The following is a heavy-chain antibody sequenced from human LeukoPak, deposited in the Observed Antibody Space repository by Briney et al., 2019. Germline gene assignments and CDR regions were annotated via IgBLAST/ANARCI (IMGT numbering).Heavy chain of an antibody. Sequence: SQTLSLTCTVSGGSIGSGGYYWSWIRQHPGKGLEWIGYIYYSGSTYYNPSLKSRVTISVDTSKNQFSLKLSSVTAADTAVYYCARDYYDSGFDPWGQGTLVTVSS. CDR3: ARDYYDSGFDP. CDR2: IYYSGST. CDR1: GGSIGSGGYY. V-gene: IGHV4-31*03. J-gene: IGHJ5*02. D-gene: IGHD3-22*01.